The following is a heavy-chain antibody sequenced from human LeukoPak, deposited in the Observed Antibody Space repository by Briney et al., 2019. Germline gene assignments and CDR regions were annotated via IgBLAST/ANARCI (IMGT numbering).Heavy chain of an antibody. D-gene: IGHD4-17*01. CDR3: ARVHGDYYFDY. CDR1: GGSISSYY. Sequence: SETLSLTCTVSGGSISSYYWSWIRQPPGKGLEWIGYIYYSGSTNYNPSLKSRVTMSVDTSKNQFSLKLSSVAAADTAVYYCARVHGDYYFDYWGQGTLVTVSS. CDR2: IYYSGST. V-gene: IGHV4-59*12. J-gene: IGHJ4*02.